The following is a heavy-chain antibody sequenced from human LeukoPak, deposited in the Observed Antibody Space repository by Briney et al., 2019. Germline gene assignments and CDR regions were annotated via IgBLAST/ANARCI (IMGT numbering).Heavy chain of an antibody. CDR2: IGTAGDT. J-gene: IGHJ2*01. Sequence: GGSLRLSCAASGFTFSSYDMHWVRQATGKGLEWVSAIGTAGDTYYPGSVKGRFTISRENAKNSLYLQMNSLRAGDTAVYYCARGRIPRLRGFRTWYFDLWGRGTLVTVSS. D-gene: IGHD2-2*02. CDR1: GFTFSSYD. V-gene: IGHV3-13*01. CDR3: ARGRIPRLRGFRTWYFDL.